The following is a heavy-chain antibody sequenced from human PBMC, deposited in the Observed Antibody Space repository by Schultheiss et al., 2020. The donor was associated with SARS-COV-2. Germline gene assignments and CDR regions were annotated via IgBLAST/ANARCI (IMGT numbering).Heavy chain of an antibody. V-gene: IGHV4-38-2*01. J-gene: IGHJ5*02. CDR2: IYYSGST. Sequence: SETLSLTCAVSGYSISSGYYWGWIRQPPGKGLEWIGSIYYSGSTYYNPSLKSRVTISVDTSKNQFSLKLSSVTAADTAVYYCARQHCSSTSCYLGGNWFDPWGQGTLVTVSS. CDR1: GYSISSGYY. D-gene: IGHD2-2*01. CDR3: ARQHCSSTSCYLGGNWFDP.